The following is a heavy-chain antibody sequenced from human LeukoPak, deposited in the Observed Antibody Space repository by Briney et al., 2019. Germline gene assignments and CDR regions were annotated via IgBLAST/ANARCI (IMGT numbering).Heavy chain of an antibody. J-gene: IGHJ4*02. CDR2: ISSSSSTI. D-gene: IGHD3-10*01. V-gene: IGHV3-48*01. CDR3: ARGVTLVRGVIDY. Sequence: GGSLRLSCAASGFTFSSYRMNWVRQAPGKGLEWVSYISSSSSTIYYADSVKGRFTISRDNAKNSLYLQMNSLRAEDTAVYYCARGVTLVRGVIDYWGQGILVTVSS. CDR1: GFTFSSYR.